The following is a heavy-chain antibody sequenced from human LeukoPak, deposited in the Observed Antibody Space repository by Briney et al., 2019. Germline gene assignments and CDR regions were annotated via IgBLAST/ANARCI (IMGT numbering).Heavy chain of an antibody. V-gene: IGHV3-15*01. D-gene: IGHD5-18*01. J-gene: IGHJ3*02. CDR1: GFTFSNAW. CDR2: IKSKTDGGTT. Sequence: GGSLRLPCAASGFTFSNAWMSWVRQAPGKGLEWVGRIKSKTDGGTTDYAAPVKGRFTISRDDSKNTLYLQMNSLKTEDTAVYYCTTDPLIQLWLPDAFDIWGQGTMVTVSS. CDR3: TTDPLIQLWLPDAFDI.